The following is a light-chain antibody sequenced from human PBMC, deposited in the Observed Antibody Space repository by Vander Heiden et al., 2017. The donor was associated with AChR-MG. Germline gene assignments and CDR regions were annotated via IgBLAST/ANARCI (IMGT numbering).Light chain of an antibody. V-gene: IGKV1-8*01. CDR3: QQYYDYPLT. CDR2: AAS. Sequence: AIRLTQSPSSISASTGDSVTITCRASQGIATSLAWYQQKPGKAPNLLIYAASALQTGVPSRFSGSGFGTGFTLTINSLQSEDFATYFCQQYYDYPLTFGGGTKVEI. J-gene: IGKJ4*01. CDR1: QGIATS.